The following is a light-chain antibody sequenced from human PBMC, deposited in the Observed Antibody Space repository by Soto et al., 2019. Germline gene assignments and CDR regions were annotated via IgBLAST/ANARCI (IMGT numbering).Light chain of an antibody. CDR2: GNS. CDR1: SSNIGFNA. J-gene: IGLJ3*02. V-gene: IGLV1-47*02. Sequence: QPVLTQPPSASGTPGQRVTLSCSGGSSNIGFNAINWYQQLPGAAPKLLMHGNSQRPSGVPERFSGSKSGTSASLAIIGLRTEDEADYYCAAWDDSLSGVVFGGGTKLTVL. CDR3: AAWDDSLSGVV.